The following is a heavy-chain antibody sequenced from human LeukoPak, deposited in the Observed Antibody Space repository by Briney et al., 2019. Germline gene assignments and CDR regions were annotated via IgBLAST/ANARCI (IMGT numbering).Heavy chain of an antibody. V-gene: IGHV3-30*18. D-gene: IGHD1-26*01. Sequence: GRSLRLSCEVSGFTFSRNGMHWVRQAPGKGLEWVAFISYDASNKYYADSVKGRSTISRDNSKNTLYVQMNSLRPEDTAVYYCAKDGGGTDFDYWGQGTLVTVSS. J-gene: IGHJ4*02. CDR3: AKDGGGTDFDY. CDR2: ISYDASNK. CDR1: GFTFSRNG.